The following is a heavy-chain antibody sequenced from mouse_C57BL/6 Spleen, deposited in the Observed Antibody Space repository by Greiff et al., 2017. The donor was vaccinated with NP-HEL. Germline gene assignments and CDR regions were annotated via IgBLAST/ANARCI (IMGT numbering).Heavy chain of an antibody. CDR3: VRHPLLSY. CDR2: IRSKSNNYAT. V-gene: IGHV10-1*01. J-gene: IGHJ4*01. CDR1: GFSFNTYA. Sequence: EVKLMESGGGLVQPKGSLKLSCAASGFSFNTYAMNWVRQAPGQGLEWVARIRSKSNNYATYYADSVKDRFTISRDDSESMLYLQMNNLKTEDTAMYYCVRHPLLSYWGQGTSVTVSS. D-gene: IGHD2-1*01.